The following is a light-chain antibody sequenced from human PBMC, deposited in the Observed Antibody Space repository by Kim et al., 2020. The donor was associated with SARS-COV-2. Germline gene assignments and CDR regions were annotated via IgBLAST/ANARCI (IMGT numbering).Light chain of an antibody. J-gene: IGLJ3*02. CDR3: ATWDVSLNGWV. CDR2: KDN. V-gene: IGLV1-44*01. Sequence: GQRVTISCSGSSSNVGLHFVNWYQQLPGTAPKVFIYKDNQRPSGVPDRFSGSRSGTSASLAISGLQSEDEADYYCATWDVSLNGWVFGGGTQLTVL. CDR1: SSNVGLHF.